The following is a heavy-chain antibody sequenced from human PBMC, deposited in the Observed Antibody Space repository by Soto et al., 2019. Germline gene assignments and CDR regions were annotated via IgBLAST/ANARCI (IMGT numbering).Heavy chain of an antibody. V-gene: IGHV3-21*01. CDR2: ITGTGRDM. CDR3: VKEVEGFDY. Sequence: VQLVESGGGLVKPGGSLRLSCASSGFTFSSHTMNWVRQAPGKGLEWVSSITGTGRDMFYADSVKGRFTISRDNAENSLYLQMNSLRAEDTAVYYCVKEVEGFDYWGQGTLVTVSS. CDR1: GFTFSSHT. D-gene: IGHD1-1*01. J-gene: IGHJ4*02.